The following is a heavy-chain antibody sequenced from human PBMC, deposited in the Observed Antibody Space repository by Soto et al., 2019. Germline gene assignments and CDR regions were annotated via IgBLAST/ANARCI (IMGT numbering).Heavy chain of an antibody. CDR3: ARGMVRFLDSLGVDV. CDR2: IIPIFGTA. J-gene: IGHJ6*02. D-gene: IGHD3-3*01. CDR1: GGTFSNYA. Sequence: QVQLVQSGAEVKKPGSSVKVSCKASGGTFSNYAMSWVRQAPGQGLEWMGGIIPIFGTANYAQKFHGRVTITADKSTSTAYMELSSLRSADTAVYYCARGMVRFLDSLGVDVWGQGTTVTVSS. V-gene: IGHV1-69*14.